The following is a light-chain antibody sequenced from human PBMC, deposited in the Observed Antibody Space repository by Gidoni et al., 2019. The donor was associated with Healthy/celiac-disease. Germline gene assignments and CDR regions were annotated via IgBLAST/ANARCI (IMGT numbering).Light chain of an antibody. CDR3: QQYGSSPQT. CDR1: QSVSSSY. J-gene: IGKJ3*01. V-gene: IGKV3-20*01. Sequence: DIVLTQSPGTLSLSPGERATLSCRASQSVSSSYLAWYQQKPGQAPRLLIYGASSRATGIPDRCSGSGSGTDFTLTISRLEPEDFAVYYWQQYGSSPQTFGPGTKVDIK. CDR2: GAS.